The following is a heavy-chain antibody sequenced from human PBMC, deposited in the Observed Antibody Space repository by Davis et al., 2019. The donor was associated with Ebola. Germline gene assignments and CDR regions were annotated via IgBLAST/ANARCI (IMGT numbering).Heavy chain of an antibody. V-gene: IGHV3-23*01. J-gene: IGHJ5*02. CDR2: ISGSGYST. D-gene: IGHD2-2*02. CDR3: AKDRGLYCSSTSCYSPWFDP. CDR1: GFTFSSYA. Sequence: GESLKISCAASGFTFSSYAMSWVRQAPGKGLEWVSAISGSGYSTYYADSVKGRFTISRDNSKNTLYLQMNSLRAEDTAVYYCAKDRGLYCSSTSCYSPWFDPWGQGTLVTVSS.